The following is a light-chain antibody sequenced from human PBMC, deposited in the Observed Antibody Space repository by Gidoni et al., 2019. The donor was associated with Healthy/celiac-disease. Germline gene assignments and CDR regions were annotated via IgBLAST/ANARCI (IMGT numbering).Light chain of an antibody. CDR1: SSNIGAGYD. Sequence: QSVLTQPPSVSGAPGQRVTISCTGSSSNIGAGYDVHWYQQLPGTAPKLLIYGNSTRPSGVPDRFSGSNSGTSASLAITGLQAEDEADYYCQSYDSSLSAYVVFGGGTKLTVL. CDR3: QSYDSSLSAYVV. J-gene: IGLJ2*01. CDR2: GNS. V-gene: IGLV1-40*01.